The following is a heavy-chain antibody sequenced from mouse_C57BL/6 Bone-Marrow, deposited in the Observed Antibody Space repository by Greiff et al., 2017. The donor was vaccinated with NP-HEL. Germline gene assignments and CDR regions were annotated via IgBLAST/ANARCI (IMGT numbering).Heavy chain of an antibody. CDR2: IRLKSDNYAT. CDR3: TGTAQASFDY. CDR1: GFTFSNYW. D-gene: IGHD3-2*02. V-gene: IGHV6-3*01. Sequence: EVKVEESGGGLVQPGGSMKLSCVASGFTFSNYWMNWVRQSPEKGLEWVAQIRLKSDNYATHYAESVKGRFTISRDDSKSSVYLQMNNLRAEDTGIYYCTGTAQASFDYWGQGTTLTGSS. J-gene: IGHJ2*01.